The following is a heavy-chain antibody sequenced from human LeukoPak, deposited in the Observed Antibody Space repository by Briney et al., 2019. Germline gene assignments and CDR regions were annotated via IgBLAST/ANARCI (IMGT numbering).Heavy chain of an antibody. Sequence: SETLSLTCAVYGGSFSGYYWSWIRQPPGKGLEWIGEINHSGSTNYNPSLKSRVTISVDTSKNQLSLKLSSVTAADTAVYYCARVKVPSGYCSSTSCLDRHGYRFDPWGQGTLVTVSS. CDR2: INHSGST. J-gene: IGHJ5*02. V-gene: IGHV4-34*01. CDR3: ARVKVPSGYCSSTSCLDRHGYRFDP. D-gene: IGHD2-2*01. CDR1: GGSFSGYY.